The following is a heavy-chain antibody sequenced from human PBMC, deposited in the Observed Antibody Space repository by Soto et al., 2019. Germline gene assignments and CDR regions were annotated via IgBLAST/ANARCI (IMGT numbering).Heavy chain of an antibody. D-gene: IGHD2-2*01. V-gene: IGHV3-30*18. Sequence: QVQLVESGGGVVQPGRSLRLSCAASGFTFSSYGMHWVRQAPGKGLEWVAVISYDGSNKYYADSVKGRFIISRDNSKNTLYVQMSSLRAEDTAVYYWAKDSLPATYYYYYGLDVWGQGTTVTVSS. CDR2: ISYDGSNK. CDR3: AKDSLPATYYYYYGLDV. J-gene: IGHJ6*02. CDR1: GFTFSSYG.